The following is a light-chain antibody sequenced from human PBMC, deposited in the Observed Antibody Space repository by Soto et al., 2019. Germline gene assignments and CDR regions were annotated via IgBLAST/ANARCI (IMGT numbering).Light chain of an antibody. CDR2: DVS. V-gene: IGLV2-11*01. Sequence: QSALTQPRSVSGSPGQSVTISCAGTSNEVGGYNYVSWYQQHPGKAPKLMIYDVSERPSGVPDRFSGSKSGNTASLTISGLQADDEADYYCCSYAGSYTWVFGGGTKLTVL. J-gene: IGLJ3*02. CDR1: SNEVGGYNY. CDR3: CSYAGSYTWV.